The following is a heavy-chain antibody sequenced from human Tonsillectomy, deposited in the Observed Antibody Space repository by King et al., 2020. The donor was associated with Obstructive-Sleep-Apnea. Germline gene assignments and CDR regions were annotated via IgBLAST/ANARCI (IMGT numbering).Heavy chain of an antibody. Sequence: VQLVESGGGLVQPGGSLRLSCAASGFTFSSYWMHWVRQAPGKGRVWVSRINSDVGSTSYADSVKGRFTISRDNAKNTLYLQMNSLRAEDTAVYYCARDSSGCQGYWGQGTLVTVSS. CDR1: GFTFSSYW. D-gene: IGHD6-19*01. CDR3: ARDSSGCQGY. V-gene: IGHV3-74*01. CDR2: INSDVGST. J-gene: IGHJ4*02.